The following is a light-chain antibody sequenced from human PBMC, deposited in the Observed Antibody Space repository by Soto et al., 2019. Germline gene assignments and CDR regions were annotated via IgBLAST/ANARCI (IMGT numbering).Light chain of an antibody. CDR2: LNSDGSH. V-gene: IGLV4-69*01. Sequence: QLVLTQSPSASASLGASVKLTCTLSSGHSSYAIAWHQQQPEKGPRYLMKLNSDGSHSKGDGIPDRFSGSSSGAESYLTISSLQSEDEADYYCQTWGTGTVVFGGGTKLTVL. CDR3: QTWGTGTVV. CDR1: SGHSSYA. J-gene: IGLJ2*01.